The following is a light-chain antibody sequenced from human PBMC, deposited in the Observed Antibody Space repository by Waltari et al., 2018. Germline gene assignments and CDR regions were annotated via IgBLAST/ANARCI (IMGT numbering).Light chain of an antibody. J-gene: IGLJ1*01. CDR1: GTDIGFYNY. CDR2: DVT. V-gene: IGLV2-14*03. Sequence: QAALTQPPSVSGSPGQAVTISCAGTGTDIGFYNYVSWYQQHPGKAPKLMIYDVTNRPSGVSFPFPGSKSGNTSSLTVSGLQGEDEADYFCSSYAGSSTFIFGSGTRLTVL. CDR3: SSYAGSSTFI.